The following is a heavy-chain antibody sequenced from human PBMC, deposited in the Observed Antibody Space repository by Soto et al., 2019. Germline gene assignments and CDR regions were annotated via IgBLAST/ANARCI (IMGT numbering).Heavy chain of an antibody. CDR3: ARAQSIVAIFGRYYFDY. CDR2: IYYSGTT. V-gene: IGHV4-59*01. CDR1: GGSISTYY. Sequence: PSETLSLTCTVPGGSISTYYWGWVRQPPGKGLEWIGYIYYSGTTNYNPSLMSRVTMSVDTSKNQFSLRLSSVTAADTAVYYCARAQSIVAIFGRYYFDYWGQGTLVTVSS. D-gene: IGHD3-3*01. J-gene: IGHJ4*02.